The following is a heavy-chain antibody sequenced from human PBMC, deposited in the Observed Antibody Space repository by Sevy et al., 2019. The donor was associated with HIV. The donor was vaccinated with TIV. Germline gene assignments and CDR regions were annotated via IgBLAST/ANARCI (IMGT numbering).Heavy chain of an antibody. Sequence: GSLRLSCAASGFTFSSYAMSWVRQAPGKGLEWVSTISGSGGSTYYADSVKGRFTISRDSSKNTLYLQMNSLRGEDTAVYYCAKDYYDSSGLSWYFDLWGRGTLVTVSS. CDR1: GFTFSSYA. J-gene: IGHJ2*01. CDR2: ISGSGGST. CDR3: AKDYYDSSGLSWYFDL. D-gene: IGHD3-22*01. V-gene: IGHV3-23*01.